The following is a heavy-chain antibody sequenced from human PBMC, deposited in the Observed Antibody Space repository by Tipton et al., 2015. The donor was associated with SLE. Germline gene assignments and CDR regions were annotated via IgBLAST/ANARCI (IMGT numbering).Heavy chain of an antibody. D-gene: IGHD3-3*01. V-gene: IGHV4-38-2*01. CDR1: GYSISSGYY. CDR3: ARAYYDFWSGYYHNAFDI. Sequence: TLSLTCAVSGYSISSGYYWGWIRQPPGRGLEWIGSIYHSGSSYYNPSLKSRVTISVDTSKNQFSLKLSSVTAADTAVYYCARAYYDFWSGYYHNAFDIWGQGTMVTVSS. J-gene: IGHJ3*02. CDR2: IYHSGSS.